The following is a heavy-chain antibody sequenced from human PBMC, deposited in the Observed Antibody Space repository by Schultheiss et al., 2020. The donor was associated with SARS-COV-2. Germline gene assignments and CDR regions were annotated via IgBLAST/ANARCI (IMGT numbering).Heavy chain of an antibody. CDR3: ARDDNWNYGDGGPRDY. J-gene: IGHJ4*02. Sequence: ASVKVSCKASGYTFTSYYMHWVRQAPGQGLEWMGIINPSGGSTSYAQKFQGRVTMTTDTSTSTAYMELRSLRSDDTAVYYCARDDNWNYGDGGPRDYWGQGTLVTVSS. CDR2: INPSGGST. D-gene: IGHD1-7*01. CDR1: GYTFTSYY. V-gene: IGHV1-46*01.